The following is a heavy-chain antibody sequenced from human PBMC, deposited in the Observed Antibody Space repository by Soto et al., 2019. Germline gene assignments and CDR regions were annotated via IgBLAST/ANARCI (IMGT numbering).Heavy chain of an antibody. J-gene: IGHJ5*02. CDR3: ARDRCSSTSCYSGVWFDP. D-gene: IGHD2-2*01. Sequence: QPLSLTCAISGDSVSSNSAAWNWIRQSPSRGLEWLGRTYYRSKWYNDYAVSVKSRITINPDTSKNQFSLQLNSVTPEDTAVYYCARDRCSSTSCYSGVWFDPWGQGTLVTVSS. V-gene: IGHV6-1*01. CDR2: TYYRSKWYN. CDR1: GDSVSSNSAA.